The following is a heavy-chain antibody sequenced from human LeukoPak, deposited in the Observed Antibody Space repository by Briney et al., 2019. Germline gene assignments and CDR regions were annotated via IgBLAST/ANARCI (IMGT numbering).Heavy chain of an antibody. CDR1: GFTFSTYA. V-gene: IGHV3-23*01. J-gene: IGHJ5*02. CDR3: AKDGGFIVVVPAASFDP. Sequence: QSGGSLRLSCAASGFTFSTYAMSWVRQAPGKGLEWVSAISGSGGSTYYADSVKGRFTISRDNSKNTPYLQMNSLRAEDTAVYYCAKDGGFIVVVPAASFDPWGQGTLVTVSS. CDR2: ISGSGGST. D-gene: IGHD2-2*01.